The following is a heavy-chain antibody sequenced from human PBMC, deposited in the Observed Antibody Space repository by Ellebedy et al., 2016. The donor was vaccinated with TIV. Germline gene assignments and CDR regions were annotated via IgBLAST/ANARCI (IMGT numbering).Heavy chain of an antibody. CDR2: IYSGGST. CDR1: GFTFSSYG. V-gene: IGHV3-66*01. J-gene: IGHJ4*02. Sequence: GESLKISCAASGFTFSSYGMHWVRQAPGKGLEWVSVIYSGGSTYYADSVKGRFTISRDNSKNTLYLQMNSLRAEDTAVYYCASGYCSGGSCSPFDYWGQGTLVTVSS. D-gene: IGHD2-15*01. CDR3: ASGYCSGGSCSPFDY.